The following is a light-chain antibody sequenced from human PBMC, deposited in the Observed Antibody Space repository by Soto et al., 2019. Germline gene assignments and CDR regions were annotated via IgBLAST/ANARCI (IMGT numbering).Light chain of an antibody. V-gene: IGLV2-14*03. CDR3: SSFTRSSTPYV. Sequence: QSVLTQPASVSGSPGQSITISCTGTSSDVGGYNYVSWYQQYPGKAPKLMIYDVSNRPSGVSNRFSGSKSGNTASLTISGLQAEDEADYYCSSFTRSSTPYVFGTGT. CDR2: DVS. J-gene: IGLJ1*01. CDR1: SSDVGGYNY.